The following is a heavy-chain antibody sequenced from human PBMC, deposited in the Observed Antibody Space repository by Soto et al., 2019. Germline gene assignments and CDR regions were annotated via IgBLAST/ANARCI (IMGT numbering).Heavy chain of an antibody. J-gene: IGHJ4*02. CDR1: GYTFTSYA. V-gene: IGHV1-3*01. CDR3: ARDILGWGRVQGGGNDY. Sequence: QVQLVQSGAEVKKPGASVKVSCKASGYTFTSYAMHWVRQAPGQRLEWMGWINAGNGNTKYSQKFQGRVTITRDTSASTAYMELSSLRSEDTAVYYCARDILGWGRVQGGGNDYWGEGTLVTVSS. D-gene: IGHD3-3*01. CDR2: INAGNGNT.